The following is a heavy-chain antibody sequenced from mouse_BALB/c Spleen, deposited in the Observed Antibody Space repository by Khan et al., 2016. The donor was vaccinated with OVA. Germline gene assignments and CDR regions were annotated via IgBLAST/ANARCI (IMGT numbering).Heavy chain of an antibody. Sequence: VQLKESGPGLVAPSQSLSITCTVSGFSLSSYGVNWVRQPPGKGLEWLGVIWGDGSTNYHSALRSRLTIRKDNSKSQVFLKMNSLQTDDTATYYCAKFEYHGNFYAMDYWGQGTSVTVSS. CDR3: AKFEYHGNFYAMDY. D-gene: IGHD2-1*01. V-gene: IGHV2-3*01. CDR1: GFSLSSYG. J-gene: IGHJ4*01. CDR2: IWGDGST.